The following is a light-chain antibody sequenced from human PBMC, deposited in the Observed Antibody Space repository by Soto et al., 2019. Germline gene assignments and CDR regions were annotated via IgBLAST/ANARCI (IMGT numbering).Light chain of an antibody. CDR1: QSVSSY. CDR2: DAS. J-gene: IGKJ5*01. V-gene: IGKV3-11*01. CDR3: QQLNTGPPIT. Sequence: EIVLPQYQATLSLSPGERSTLSCMASQSVSSYLAWYQQKPGQAPRLLIYDASNRATGIPARFSGSGSGTDFTLTISSLEPEDFALYYCQQLNTGPPITFCQGARLEFK.